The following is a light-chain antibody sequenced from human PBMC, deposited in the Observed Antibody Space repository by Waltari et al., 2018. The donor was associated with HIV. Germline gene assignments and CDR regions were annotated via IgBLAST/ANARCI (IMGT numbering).Light chain of an antibody. J-gene: IGKJ1*01. CDR2: GAS. CDR1: QSVSSN. CDR3: QQFHNWPRT. Sequence: EIVITQSPATLSVSPGERVSLSCRASQSVSSNLVWYQQKPGQAPRVLIYGASTRAADIPARFSGSGAGTEFTLTISSLQSEDFAVYYCQQFHNWPRTFGQGTKVEIK. V-gene: IGKV3-15*01.